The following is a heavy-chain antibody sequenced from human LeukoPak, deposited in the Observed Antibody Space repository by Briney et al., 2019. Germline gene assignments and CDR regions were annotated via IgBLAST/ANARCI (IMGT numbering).Heavy chain of an antibody. D-gene: IGHD3-22*01. CDR3: ARAGYDSSGYYLDY. J-gene: IGHJ4*02. CDR2: ISYDGGNK. Sequence: GGSLRLSCAASGFTFSSYGMHWVRQAPGKGLEWVAVISYDGGNKYYADSVKGRFTISRDNSKNTLYLQMNSLRAEDTAVYYCARAGYDSSGYYLDYWGQGTLVTVSS. CDR1: GFTFSSYG. V-gene: IGHV3-30*03.